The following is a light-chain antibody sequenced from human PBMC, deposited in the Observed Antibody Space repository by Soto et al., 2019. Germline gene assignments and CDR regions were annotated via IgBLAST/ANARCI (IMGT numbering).Light chain of an antibody. CDR3: QQYNSYSLT. J-gene: IGKJ4*01. CDR2: AAS. Sequence: DIQMTQSPSSLSASVGDRVTITCWTSQTISTYLNWYQQKPGKAPELLIYAASTLQSGVPSRFSGSGSGTDFTLTISCLQPDDFATYYCQQYNSYSLTFGGGTKVDIK. CDR1: QTISTY. V-gene: IGKV1-39*01.